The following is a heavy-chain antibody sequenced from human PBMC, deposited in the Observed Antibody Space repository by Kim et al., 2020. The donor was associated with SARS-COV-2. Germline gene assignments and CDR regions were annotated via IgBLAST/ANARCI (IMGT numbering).Heavy chain of an antibody. J-gene: IGHJ4*02. CDR3: ARTTRLKDSLFHYYDSIGSFFDY. V-gene: IGHV4-34*01. CDR1: GGSFSGYY. Sequence: SETLSLTCAVYGGSFSGYYWSWIRQPPGKGLEWIGEINHSGSTNYNPSLKSRVTISVDTSNNQFSLKLSSVTAADTAVYYCARTTRLKDSLFHYYDSIGSFFDYWGQGTLVTVSS. D-gene: IGHD3-22*01. CDR2: INHSGST.